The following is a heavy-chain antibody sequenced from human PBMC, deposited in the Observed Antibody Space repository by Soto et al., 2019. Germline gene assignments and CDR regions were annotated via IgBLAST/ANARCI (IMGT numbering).Heavy chain of an antibody. V-gene: IGHV1-18*01. CDR2: ISAYNGNT. CDR3: AREQGAYCGGDCYSLDY. J-gene: IGHJ4*02. Sequence: QVQLVQSGAEVKKPGASVKVSCKASGYTFTSYGISWVRQAPGQGLEWMGWISAYNGNTNYAQKLQGRVTMTTDTSTSPAYMELRSLISDDTAVYYCAREQGAYCGGDCYSLDYWGQGTLVTVSS. CDR1: GYTFTSYG. D-gene: IGHD2-21*02.